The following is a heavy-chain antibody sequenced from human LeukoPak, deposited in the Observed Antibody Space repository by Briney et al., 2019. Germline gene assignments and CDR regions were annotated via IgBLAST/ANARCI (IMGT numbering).Heavy chain of an antibody. CDR2: IYYSGST. CDR3: ARGTMVRGVAFDY. CDR1: GGSISSGGYY. V-gene: IGHV4-31*03. Sequence: PSQTLSLTCTVSGGSISSGGYYWSWIRQHPGKGLEWIGYIYYSGSTYYNPSLKSRVTISVDTFKNQFSLKLSSVTAADTAVYYCARGTMVRGVAFDYWGQGTLVTVSS. J-gene: IGHJ4*02. D-gene: IGHD3-10*01.